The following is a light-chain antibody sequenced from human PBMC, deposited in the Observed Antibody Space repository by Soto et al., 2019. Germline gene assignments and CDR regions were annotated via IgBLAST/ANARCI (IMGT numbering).Light chain of an antibody. CDR3: QQYNSYWT. CDR1: QGINSW. CDR2: KAS. J-gene: IGKJ1*01. Sequence: DIQMTQSPSTLSASVGDRVTITCRASQGINSWLAWYQQKPGKAPKLLIYKASSFKSGVPSRFSGRGAGTEFTLTISSLQPDYVATYYCQQYNSYWTFGQGTRVEIK. V-gene: IGKV1-5*03.